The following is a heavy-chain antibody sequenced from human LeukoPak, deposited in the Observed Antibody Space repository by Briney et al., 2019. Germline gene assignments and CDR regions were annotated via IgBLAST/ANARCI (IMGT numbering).Heavy chain of an antibody. V-gene: IGHV3-7*01. CDR1: GFTFTKYW. J-gene: IGHJ5*02. CDR2: IKQDGSDK. D-gene: IGHD4-23*01. Sequence: PGDSLRLSCAASGFTFTKYWMTWVRQAPGKGLEWVGNIKQDGSDKNYMDSVKGRFTISRDNTKNSVYLQMSSLRAEDTAVYYCVSWRDSGDKNSWGQGTLVTVSS. CDR3: VSWRDSGDKNS.